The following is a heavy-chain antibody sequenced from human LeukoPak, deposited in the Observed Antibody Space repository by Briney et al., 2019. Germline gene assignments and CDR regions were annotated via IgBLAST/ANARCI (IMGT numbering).Heavy chain of an antibody. Sequence: ASVKVSCKASGVTLSSFTITWVRQAPGQGLEWMGGVIPVFGTANYAQKFQGRVTITVDESTRTAYMELTSLRSEDTAVYYCARRGRSSSLDVPWFDSWGQGTLVTVSS. CDR2: VIPVFGTA. V-gene: IGHV1-69*13. J-gene: IGHJ5*01. CDR1: GVTLSSFT. CDR3: ARRGRSSSLDVPWFDS. D-gene: IGHD6-6*01.